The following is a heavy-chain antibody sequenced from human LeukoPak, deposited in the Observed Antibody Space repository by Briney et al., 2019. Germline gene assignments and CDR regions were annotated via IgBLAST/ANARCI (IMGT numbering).Heavy chain of an antibody. Sequence: GGSLRLSCAASGFTFSSFNMHWVRQAPGKGRVWVSRLKSDGSTAMYADSVQGRFTISRDNARNTVHLLMSSLTVEDTGVYYCARGIYGDPVAFDSWGQGALVTVSS. CDR3: ARGIYGDPVAFDS. V-gene: IGHV3-74*03. CDR2: LKSDGSTA. CDR1: GFTFSSFN. D-gene: IGHD4-17*01. J-gene: IGHJ4*02.